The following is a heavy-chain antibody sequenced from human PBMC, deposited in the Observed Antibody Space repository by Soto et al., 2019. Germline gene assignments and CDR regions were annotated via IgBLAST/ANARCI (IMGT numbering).Heavy chain of an antibody. CDR3: ASRPRAYSSGWYDY. CDR1: GGTFSSYA. Sequence: QVQLVQSGAEVKKPGSSVKVSCKASGGTFSSYAISWVRQAPGQGLEWMGGIIPIFGTANYAQKFKGRVTITADESTSTAYMELSSLRSEDTAVYYFASRPRAYSSGWYDYWGQGTLVTVSS. CDR2: IIPIFGTA. D-gene: IGHD6-19*01. V-gene: IGHV1-69*01. J-gene: IGHJ4*02.